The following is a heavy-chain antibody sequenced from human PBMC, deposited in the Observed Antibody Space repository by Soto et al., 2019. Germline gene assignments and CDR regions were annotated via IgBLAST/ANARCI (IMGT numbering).Heavy chain of an antibody. Sequence: QSGGSLRLSCAASGFTFSSYGMHWVRQAPGKGLEWVAVIWYDGSNKYYADSVKGRFTISRDNSKNTLYLQMNSLRAEDTAVYYCAREGDAAIFDYWGQGTLVTVSS. V-gene: IGHV3-33*01. CDR1: GFTFSSYG. J-gene: IGHJ4*02. D-gene: IGHD3-16*01. CDR3: AREGDAAIFDY. CDR2: IWYDGSNK.